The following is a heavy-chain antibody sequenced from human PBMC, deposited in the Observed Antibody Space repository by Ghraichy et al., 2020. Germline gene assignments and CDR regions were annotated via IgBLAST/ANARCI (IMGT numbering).Heavy chain of an antibody. CDR3: ASGSLRSYYYYGMDV. V-gene: IGHV3-48*01. J-gene: IGHJ6*02. CDR2: ISSSSSTI. Sequence: GGSLRLSCAASGFTFSSYSMNWVRQAPGKGLEWVSYISSSSSTIYYADSVKGRFTISRDNAKNSLYLQMNSLRAEDTAVYYCASGSLRSYYYYGMDVWGQGTTVTVS. D-gene: IGHD6-13*01. CDR1: GFTFSSYS.